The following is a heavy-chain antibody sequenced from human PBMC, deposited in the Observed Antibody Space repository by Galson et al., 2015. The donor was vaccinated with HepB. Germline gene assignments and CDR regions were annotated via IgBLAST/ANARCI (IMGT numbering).Heavy chain of an antibody. CDR1: GFTFSSYS. CDR2: ISSSSSYI. D-gene: IGHD2-21*02. Sequence: SLRLSCAASGFTFSSYSMNWVRQAPGKGLEWVSSISSSSSYIYYADSVKGRFIISRDNAKNSLYLQMNSLRAEDTAVYYCARDPLMMVVTAIPRNWFDPWGQGTLVTVSS. V-gene: IGHV3-21*01. J-gene: IGHJ5*02. CDR3: ARDPLMMVVTAIPRNWFDP.